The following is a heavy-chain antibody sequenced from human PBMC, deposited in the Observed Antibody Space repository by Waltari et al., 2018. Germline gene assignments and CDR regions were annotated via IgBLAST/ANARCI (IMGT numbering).Heavy chain of an antibody. J-gene: IGHJ6*02. CDR3: AIVAQITVVRVYYYGMDV. V-gene: IGHV1-24*01. CDR1: GYTFTKLS. D-gene: IGHD3-10*01. CDR2: FDPEDGET. Sequence: QVQVVQSGAEVRKPGASVKVSCKVSGYTFTKLSMPWVRQAPGKGLEWMGGFDPEDGETIYAQKFQGRVTMTEDTSTDTAYMELSSLRSDDTAVYYCAIVAQITVVRVYYYGMDVWGRGTTVTVS.